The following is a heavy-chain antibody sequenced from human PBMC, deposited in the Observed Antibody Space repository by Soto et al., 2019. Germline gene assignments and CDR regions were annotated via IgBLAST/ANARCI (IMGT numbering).Heavy chain of an antibody. J-gene: IGHJ4*02. CDR2: ISFDGVEK. D-gene: IGHD6-13*01. Sequence: QVQLVESGGGVVQPGRSLRLSCAASGFTFSVYGMHWVRQAPGKGLEWVAFISFDGVEKFYADSVKGRFTISRDTSMNTLYLQMTSLEAVDTAVYYCATPSRAYSSSVYFPSWGQGTLVTVSS. CDR1: GFTFSVYG. V-gene: IGHV3-30*03. CDR3: ATPSRAYSSSVYFPS.